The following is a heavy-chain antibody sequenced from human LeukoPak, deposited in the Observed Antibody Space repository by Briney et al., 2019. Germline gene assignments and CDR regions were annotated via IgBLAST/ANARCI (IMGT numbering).Heavy chain of an antibody. Sequence: SETLSLTCTVSGDSISSYYWSWIRQSAGKGLEWIGRISITDGTNYAPSLKSRVTMSVDSSNNQFSLKLSSVTAADTAVYYCARENTGSYREFDYWGQGTLVTVSS. D-gene: IGHD1-26*01. J-gene: IGHJ4*02. CDR2: ISITDGT. CDR1: GDSISSYY. V-gene: IGHV4-4*07. CDR3: ARENTGSYREFDY.